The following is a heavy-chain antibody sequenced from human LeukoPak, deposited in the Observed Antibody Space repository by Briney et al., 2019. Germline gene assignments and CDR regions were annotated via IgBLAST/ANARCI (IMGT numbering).Heavy chain of an antibody. D-gene: IGHD6-6*01. CDR2: IYHSGST. CDR1: GGSISSGGYS. J-gene: IGHJ4*02. Sequence: PSETLSLTCAVSGGSISSGGYSWSWIRQPPGKGLEWIGYIYHSGSTYYNPSLKSRVTISVDRSKNQFSLKLSSVTAADTAVYYCARHNSAARLLTLFDYWGQGTLVTVSS. V-gene: IGHV4-30-2*01. CDR3: ARHNSAARLLTLFDY.